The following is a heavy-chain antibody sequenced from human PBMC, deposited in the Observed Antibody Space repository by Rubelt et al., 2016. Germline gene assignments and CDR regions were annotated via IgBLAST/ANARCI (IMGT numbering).Heavy chain of an antibody. CDR2: IIPFLWLA. CDR1: GGTFSSYA. CDR3: ARDRLAYYDY. V-gene: IGHV1-69*04. D-gene: IGHD2-21*01. J-gene: IGHJ4*02. Sequence: QVQLVQSGAEVKKPGSSVKVSCKASGGTFSSYAISWVRQAPGQGLEWMGRIIPFLWLANYAQKCQGRVTLTEDTSTDTAYMELISLRSEDTAVYYCARDRLAYYDYWGQGTLVTVSS.